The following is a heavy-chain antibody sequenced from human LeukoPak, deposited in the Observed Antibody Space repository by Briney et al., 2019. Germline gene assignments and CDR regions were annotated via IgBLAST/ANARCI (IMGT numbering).Heavy chain of an antibody. V-gene: IGHV3-48*02. D-gene: IGHD6-19*01. CDR1: GLTFSDYH. Sequence: GGSLRLSCAASGLTFSDYHMNWVRQAPGKGLEWVSYISGSGDTVFYADSVRGRFTISRDNAKNLCYLQMNSLRDEDTAVYYCARGVSRYISGWHFDYWGQGTLVTVSS. J-gene: IGHJ4*02. CDR2: ISGSGDTV. CDR3: ARGVSRYISGWHFDY.